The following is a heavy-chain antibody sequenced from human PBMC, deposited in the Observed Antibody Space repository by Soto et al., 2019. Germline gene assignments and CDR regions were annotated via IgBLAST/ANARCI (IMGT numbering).Heavy chain of an antibody. CDR3: ASEHYYDSSGYSRGRWFDP. CDR1: DGHIGSYA. J-gene: IGHJ5*02. D-gene: IGHD3-22*01. CDR2: IIPICGTA. Sequence: ACYQDSDGHIGSYAISWVRQTPGQVLKSMGGIIPICGTANYAQKVQGRVTITADKSTSTAYMELSSLRSEDTAVYYCASEHYYDSSGYSRGRWFDPSGQGTLVTGSS. V-gene: IGHV1-69*06.